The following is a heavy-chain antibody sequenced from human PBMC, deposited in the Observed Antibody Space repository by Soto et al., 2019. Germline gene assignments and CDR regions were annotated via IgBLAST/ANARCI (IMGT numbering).Heavy chain of an antibody. Sequence: SVKVSCKASGGTFSSYAISWVRQAPGQGLEWMGWIIPIFGTANYAQKFQGRVTITADASTSTAYMELSSLRSEDTAVYYCARALSRLFDAFDIWGQGTMVTVSS. CDR3: ARALSRLFDAFDI. J-gene: IGHJ3*02. CDR2: IIPIFGTA. CDR1: GGTFSSYA. D-gene: IGHD1-1*01. V-gene: IGHV1-69*13.